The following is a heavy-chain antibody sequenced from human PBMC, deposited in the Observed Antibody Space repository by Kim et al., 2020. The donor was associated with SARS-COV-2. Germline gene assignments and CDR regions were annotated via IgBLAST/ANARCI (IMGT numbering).Heavy chain of an antibody. CDR2: ISSTSSAI. D-gene: IGHD6-19*01. J-gene: IGHJ4*02. CDR3: ARVLITNGWYEDY. Sequence: GGSLRLSCAASGFTFSSYSMNWVRQGPGTGLEFVSYISSTSSAIYYAESVKGRFTISRDNAKKSLFLQMNSLRDEDTAVYYCARVLITNGWYEDYWGQGTLVILSS. V-gene: IGHV3-48*02. CDR1: GFTFSSYS.